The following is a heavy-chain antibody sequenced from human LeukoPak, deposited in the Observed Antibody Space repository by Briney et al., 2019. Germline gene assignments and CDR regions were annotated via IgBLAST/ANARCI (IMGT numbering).Heavy chain of an antibody. Sequence: SETLSLTCTVSGGSISSSNYYWGWIRQPPGKGLEWVGSIYYSGSTYYNPSLKSRVTISVDTSKNQFSLTLSSVTAADTAVYYCARVKSYWRYFDYWGRGTLVTVSS. CDR1: GGSISSSNYY. V-gene: IGHV4-39*07. CDR3: ARVKSYWRYFDY. CDR2: IYYSGST. D-gene: IGHD2/OR15-2a*01. J-gene: IGHJ4*02.